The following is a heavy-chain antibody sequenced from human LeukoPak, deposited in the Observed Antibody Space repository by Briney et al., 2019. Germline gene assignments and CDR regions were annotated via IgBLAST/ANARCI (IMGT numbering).Heavy chain of an antibody. Sequence: GGSLRLSCAASGFTFSSYAMSWVRQAPGKGLEWVSAISGSGGSTYYADSVKGRFTISRDNSKNTLYLQMNSLKAEDTAVYYCAKDYGPLLASYYYYGMDVWGQGTTVTVSS. J-gene: IGHJ6*02. CDR2: ISGSGGST. CDR1: GFTFSSYA. CDR3: AKDYGPLLASYYYYGMDV. D-gene: IGHD1-26*01. V-gene: IGHV3-23*01.